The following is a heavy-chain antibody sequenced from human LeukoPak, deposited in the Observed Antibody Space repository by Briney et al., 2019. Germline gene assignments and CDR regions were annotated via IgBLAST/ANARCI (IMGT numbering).Heavy chain of an antibody. CDR2: IYYSGST. J-gene: IGHJ6*02. CDR3: ARDLGGLRYCSGGSCYPVFNGMDV. CDR1: GGSISSGDYY. Sequence: SETLSLTCTVSGGSISSGDYYWSWIRQPPGKGLEWIGYIYYSGSTYYNPSLKSRVTISVDTSKNQFSLKLSSVTAADTAVYYCARDLGGLRYCSGGSCYPVFNGMDVWGQGTTVTVSS. V-gene: IGHV4-30-4*01. D-gene: IGHD2-15*01.